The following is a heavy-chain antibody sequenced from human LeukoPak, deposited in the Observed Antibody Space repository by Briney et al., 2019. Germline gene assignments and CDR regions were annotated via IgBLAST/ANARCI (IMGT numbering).Heavy chain of an antibody. CDR1: GFTFSSYW. Sequence: GGSLRLSCAASGFTFSSYWMHWVRQAPGKGLVWVSRINSDGGSTSYADSVKGRFTISRDSAKNTLYLGMNSLRAEDTAVYYCARYNWNSAPFDYWGQGTLVTVSS. V-gene: IGHV3-74*01. CDR3: ARYNWNSAPFDY. J-gene: IGHJ4*02. D-gene: IGHD1-7*01. CDR2: INSDGGST.